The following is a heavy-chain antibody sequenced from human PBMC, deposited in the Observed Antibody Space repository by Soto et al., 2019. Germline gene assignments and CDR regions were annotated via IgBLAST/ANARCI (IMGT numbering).Heavy chain of an antibody. CDR1: GFTFSSYA. D-gene: IGHD2-15*01. CDR2: ISGSGGST. V-gene: IGHV3-23*01. CDR3: AKDQGCSGGSCSTRTFDY. J-gene: IGHJ4*02. Sequence: GGSLRLSCAASGFTFSSYAMSWVRQAPGKGLEWVSAISGSGGSTYYADSVKGRFTISRDNSKNTLYLQMNSLRAEDTAVYYCAKDQGCSGGSCSTRTFDYWGQGTLVTVSS.